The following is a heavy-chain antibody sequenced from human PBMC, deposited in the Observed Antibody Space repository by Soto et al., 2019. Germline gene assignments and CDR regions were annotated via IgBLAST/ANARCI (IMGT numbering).Heavy chain of an antibody. D-gene: IGHD6-19*01. CDR2: ISYDGSNK. V-gene: IGHV3-30*18. Sequence: QVQLVESGGGVVQPGRSLRLSCAASGFTFSSYGMHWVRQAPGKGLEWVAVISYDGSNKYYADSVKGRFTISRDNSKNTRYLQMNSLRAEDTAVYYCAKSGIPGYSSGWSQYWGQGTLVTVSS. J-gene: IGHJ4*02. CDR1: GFTFSSYG. CDR3: AKSGIPGYSSGWSQY.